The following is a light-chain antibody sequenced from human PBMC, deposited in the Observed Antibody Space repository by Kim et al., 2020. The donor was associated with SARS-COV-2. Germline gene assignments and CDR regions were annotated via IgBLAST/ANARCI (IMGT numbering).Light chain of an antibody. J-gene: IGLJ2*01. CDR3: NSRDSSGNHVV. Sequence: WGQTGRITCQGDSLRSYYASWYQQKPGQAPVLVIYGKNNRPSGIPDRFSGSSSGNTASLTITGAQAEDEADYYCNSRDSSGNHVVFGGGTQLTVL. CDR1: SLRSYY. V-gene: IGLV3-19*01. CDR2: GKN.